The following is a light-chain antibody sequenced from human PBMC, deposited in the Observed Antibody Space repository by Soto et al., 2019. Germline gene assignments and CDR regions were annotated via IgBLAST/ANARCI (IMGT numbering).Light chain of an antibody. CDR2: DAS. CDR3: HQHSNWPLT. Sequence: IVLTQSPATLSLSPGERATLSCRASQSVSSYFAWYQQKPGQAPRLLINDASNRATGIPARFSGSGSGTDFTLTISSLEPEDFAVYYCHQHSNWPLTFGQGTRLEIK. J-gene: IGKJ5*01. V-gene: IGKV3-11*01. CDR1: QSVSSY.